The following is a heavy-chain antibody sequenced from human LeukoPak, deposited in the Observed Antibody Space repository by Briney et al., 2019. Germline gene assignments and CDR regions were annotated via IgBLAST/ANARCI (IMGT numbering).Heavy chain of an antibody. V-gene: IGHV3-11*04. Sequence: GGSLRLSRAASGFPFTVYYMSWIRQAPGKGLEWGSYISSSSSTIYYADSVKGRFTISRDNAKNSLYLQMNSLRAEDTAVYYCARGYSTNWFDPWGQGTLVTVSS. CDR3: ARGYSTNWFDP. D-gene: IGHD2-21*01. CDR1: GFPFTVYY. CDR2: ISSSSSTI. J-gene: IGHJ5*02.